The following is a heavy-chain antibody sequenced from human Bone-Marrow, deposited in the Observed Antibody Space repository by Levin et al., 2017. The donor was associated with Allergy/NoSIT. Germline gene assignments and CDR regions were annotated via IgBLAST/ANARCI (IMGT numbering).Heavy chain of an antibody. J-gene: IGHJ6*02. CDR1: GFTVSSNY. CDR3: AREGYYYYGMDV. CDR2: IYSGGST. Sequence: GGSLRLSCAASGFTVSSNYMSWVRQAPGKGLEWVSVIYSGGSTYYADSVKGRFTISRDNSKNTLYLQMNSLRAEDTAVYYCAREGYYYYGMDVWGQGTTVTVSS. V-gene: IGHV3-66*01.